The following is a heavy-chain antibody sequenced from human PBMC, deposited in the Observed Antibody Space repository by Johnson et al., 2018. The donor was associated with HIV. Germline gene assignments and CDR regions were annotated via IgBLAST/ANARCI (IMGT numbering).Heavy chain of an antibody. D-gene: IGHD1-1*01. V-gene: IGHV3-11*04. CDR1: GFTFNDHY. CDR3: ATVWRNEGRHAFDV. Sequence: QVQLVESGGGLVKPGGSLRLSCAASGFTFNDHYMSWIRQAPGKGLEWVSYISSSGGTISNADSVKGRFTISRNNAKNSLYLQMNSLRAEDTAVYCCATVWRNEGRHAFDVWGQGTMVTVSS. J-gene: IGHJ3*01. CDR2: ISSSGGTI.